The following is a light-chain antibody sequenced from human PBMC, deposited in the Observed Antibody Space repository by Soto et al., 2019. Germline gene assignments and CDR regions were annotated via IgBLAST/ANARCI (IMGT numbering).Light chain of an antibody. CDR3: SSYTGSVARYV. J-gene: IGLJ1*01. Sequence: QSALAQPASVSGSPGQSITISCSGSSSDVGNGYDSVSWYQQHPGKAPKLIIYEVTNRPSGVSSRFSGCKSGNTASLTISGLQAEDEADFYCSSYTGSVARYVYRTGTKATV. CDR2: EVT. V-gene: IGLV2-14*01. CDR1: SSDVGNGYDS.